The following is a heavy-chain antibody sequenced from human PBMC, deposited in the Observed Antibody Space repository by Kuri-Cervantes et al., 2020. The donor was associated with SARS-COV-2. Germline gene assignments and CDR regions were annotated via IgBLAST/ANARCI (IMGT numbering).Heavy chain of an antibody. CDR1: GYTFTSYY. J-gene: IGHJ4*02. D-gene: IGHD1-1*01. Sequence: ASVKVSCKASGYTFTSYYMHWVRQAPGQGLEWMGIINPSGGSTSYAQKFQGRVTMTRDTSITTAYLEMKRLTSDDTAMYYCARLRQLEEGYWGQGTLVTVSS. V-gene: IGHV1-46*01. CDR2: INPSGGST. CDR3: ARLRQLEEGY.